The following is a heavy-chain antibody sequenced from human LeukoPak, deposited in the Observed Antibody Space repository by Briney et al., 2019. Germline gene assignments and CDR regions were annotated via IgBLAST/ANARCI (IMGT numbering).Heavy chain of an antibody. V-gene: IGHV3-48*04. D-gene: IGHD1-26*01. CDR1: GFTFSSYT. Sequence: GGSLRLSCAASGFTFSSYTMNWVRQPPGKGLEWVSNIGTSSTTIYYADSVKGRFTISRDNAENSLYLQMNSLRAEDTAVYYCASGMRVGPNIWGQGTLVTVSS. CDR2: IGTSSTTI. J-gene: IGHJ4*02. CDR3: ASGMRVGPNI.